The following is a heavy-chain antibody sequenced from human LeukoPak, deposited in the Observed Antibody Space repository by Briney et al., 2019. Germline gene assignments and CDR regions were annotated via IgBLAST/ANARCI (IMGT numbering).Heavy chain of an antibody. D-gene: IGHD5-18*01. V-gene: IGHV4-59*01. CDR2: ITYGGIT. CDR1: GGSISSYH. J-gene: IGHJ4*02. CDR3: ATIKRGDIFGYFDF. Sequence: PSETLSLPCTFSGGSISSYHWNWIRQPQGGGVEGIGYITYGGITKYNPSRRGRVTVSLDTPNNQLSLKLSSVTAADTAIYYCATIKRGDIFGYFDFWGQGALVTVSS.